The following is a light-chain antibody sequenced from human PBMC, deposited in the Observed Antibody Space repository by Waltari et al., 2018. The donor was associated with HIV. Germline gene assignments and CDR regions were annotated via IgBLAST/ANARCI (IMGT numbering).Light chain of an antibody. CDR1: APNFGSDF. Sequence: QSVLTQPPSLSAAPGQRLTISCPGTAPNFGSDFVSCYQHVPGTAPKLLIYDNTKRPSGISDRFSGSKSGTSATLAITGLQTGDEAVYYCGTWDNRLSVGVFGGGTRLTVL. CDR3: GTWDNRLSVGV. CDR2: DNT. J-gene: IGLJ3*02. V-gene: IGLV1-51*01.